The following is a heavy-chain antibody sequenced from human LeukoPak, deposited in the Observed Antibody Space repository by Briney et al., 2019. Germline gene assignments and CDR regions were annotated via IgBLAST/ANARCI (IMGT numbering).Heavy chain of an antibody. CDR1: GFTFSNAW. D-gene: IGHD6-13*01. Sequence: GGSLRLSCAACGFTFSNAWMSWVRQAPGKGLEWVGRIKSKTDGGTTDYAAPVKGRFTISRDDSKNTLYLQMNSLKTEDTAVYYCTTVPRYSSSWYAYYWGQGTLVTVSS. CDR2: IKSKTDGGTT. J-gene: IGHJ4*02. CDR3: TTVPRYSSSWYAYY. V-gene: IGHV3-15*01.